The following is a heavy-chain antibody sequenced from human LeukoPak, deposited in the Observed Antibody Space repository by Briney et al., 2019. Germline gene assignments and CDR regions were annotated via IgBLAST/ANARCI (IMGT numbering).Heavy chain of an antibody. D-gene: IGHD3-16*01. CDR2: ISSSSTT. Sequence: GGSLRLSCAASGFTFSSFSVSWVRQAPGKGLEWVSYISSSSTTYYAESVKGRFTISRDNAKNSLYLQMSSLRDGDTAVYFCARDYASGSYPIGYWGQGTLVTVSS. CDR3: ARDYASGSYPIGY. V-gene: IGHV3-48*02. J-gene: IGHJ4*02. CDR1: GFTFSSFS.